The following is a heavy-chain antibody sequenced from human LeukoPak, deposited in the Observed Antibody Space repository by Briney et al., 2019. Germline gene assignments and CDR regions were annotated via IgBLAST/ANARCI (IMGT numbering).Heavy chain of an antibody. D-gene: IGHD3-3*01. J-gene: IGHJ4*02. Sequence: AASVKVSCKASGGTFSSYAISWVRQAPGQGLEWMGRIIPIFGTANYAQKFQGRVTITTDESTSTAYMELSSVRPEDTAAYYCARGDGVVSYWGQGTLVTVSS. CDR1: GGTFSSYA. CDR2: IIPIFGTA. CDR3: ARGDGVVSY. V-gene: IGHV1-69*05.